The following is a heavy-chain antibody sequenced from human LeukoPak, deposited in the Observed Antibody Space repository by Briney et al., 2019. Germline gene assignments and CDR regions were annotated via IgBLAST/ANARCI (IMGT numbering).Heavy chain of an antibody. CDR3: ARDWYYAIDY. CDR2: INSDGSST. V-gene: IGHV3-74*01. Sequence: GGSLRLSCAASGFTFSSYEMNWVRQAPGKGLVWVSRINSDGSSTRYADSVRGRFTISRDNAKNTLYLQMNSLRADDTAVYYCARDWYYAIDYWGQGTLVTVSS. CDR1: GFTFSSYE. D-gene: IGHD2-2*01. J-gene: IGHJ4*02.